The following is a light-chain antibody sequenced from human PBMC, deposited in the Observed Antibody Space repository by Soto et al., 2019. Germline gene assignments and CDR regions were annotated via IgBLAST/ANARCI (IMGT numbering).Light chain of an antibody. Sequence: DIQMTQSPSSLSASVGDRVTITCRSSQIIKNYLNWYQQKPGKAPNLLIYGASILQSGVPSRFSGSGSGTDFPLTISSLQPEDFATYYCQQSFSGPITFGQGTRLEIK. CDR2: GAS. J-gene: IGKJ5*01. V-gene: IGKV1-39*01. CDR1: QIIKNY. CDR3: QQSFSGPIT.